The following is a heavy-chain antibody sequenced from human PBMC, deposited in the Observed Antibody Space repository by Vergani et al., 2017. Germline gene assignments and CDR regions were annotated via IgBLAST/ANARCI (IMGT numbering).Heavy chain of an antibody. J-gene: IGHJ4*02. CDR1: GGSFFNSRYY. Sequence: QLQLQESGPGLVKPSGTLSLTCSVTGGSFFNSRYYWGWIREPPGKGLEWIGSMDYNGSAYYTPSLRRRVAISIDTSKMQFSLKLYSLTAADTAIYFGSRTESFILRYFHWALWGQGTLVTVSS. D-gene: IGHD3-9*01. CDR2: MDYNGSA. V-gene: IGHV4-39*01. CDR3: SRTESFILRYFHWAL.